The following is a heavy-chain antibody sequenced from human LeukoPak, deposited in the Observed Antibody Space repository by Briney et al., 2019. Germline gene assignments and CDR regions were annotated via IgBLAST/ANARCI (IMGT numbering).Heavy chain of an antibody. D-gene: IGHD4-17*01. CDR2: ISGDGGST. CDR3: AKAGVVTTVTGRLDY. CDR1: GFTFDDYA. V-gene: IGHV3-43*02. Sequence: GGSLRLSCAASGFTFDDYAMHWVRQAPGKGLEWVSLISGDGGSTYYADSVKGRFTISRDNSKNSPYLQMNSLRTEDTALYYCAKAGVVTTVTGRLDYWGQGTLVTVSS. J-gene: IGHJ4*02.